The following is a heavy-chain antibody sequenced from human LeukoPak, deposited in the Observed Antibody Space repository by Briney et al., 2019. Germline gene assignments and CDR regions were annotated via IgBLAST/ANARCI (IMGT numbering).Heavy chain of an antibody. CDR3: ARDWGYCSSTSCYTRS. Sequence: GGSLRLSCAASGFTFSSYSMTWVRQAPGKGPEWVSYTSSSSSTIYYADSVKGRFTISRDNAKNSLYLQMNSLKAEDTAVYYCARDWGYCSSTSCYTRSWGQGTLVTVSS. CDR2: TSSSSSTI. CDR1: GFTFSSYS. D-gene: IGHD2-2*02. V-gene: IGHV3-48*01. J-gene: IGHJ5*02.